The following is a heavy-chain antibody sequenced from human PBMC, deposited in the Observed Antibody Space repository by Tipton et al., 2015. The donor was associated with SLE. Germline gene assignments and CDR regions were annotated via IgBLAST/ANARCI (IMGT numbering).Heavy chain of an antibody. D-gene: IGHD3-10*01. CDR3: ARGAKERITLVRVRPYYFDY. CDR1: GGSIRSHY. CDR2: IYYSGST. V-gene: IGHV4-59*11. J-gene: IGHJ4*01. Sequence: TLSLTCTVSGGSIRSHYWSWIRQPPGKGLEWIGYIYYSGSTNYNPSLNSRVTISVDTSKNQFSLRLSSVTAADTAVYYCARGAKERITLVRVRPYYFDYWGQGSLVTVSS.